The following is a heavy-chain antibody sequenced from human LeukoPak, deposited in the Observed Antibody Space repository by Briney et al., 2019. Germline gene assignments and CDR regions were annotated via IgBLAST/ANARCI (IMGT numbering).Heavy chain of an antibody. J-gene: IGHJ2*01. CDR3: ARDQGSMIVVRTTYSFFDM. CDR1: GFTFSNYW. V-gene: IGHV3-7*01. D-gene: IGHD3-22*01. Sequence: PGGSLRLTCAASGFTFSNYWISWVRQAPGKGLEWLANINQDGSEIYYVDSVKGRFTISRYNGKNSLYLQINSLRADDTAVYYCARDQGSMIVVRTTYSFFDMWGRGTLGTVSS. CDR2: INQDGSEI.